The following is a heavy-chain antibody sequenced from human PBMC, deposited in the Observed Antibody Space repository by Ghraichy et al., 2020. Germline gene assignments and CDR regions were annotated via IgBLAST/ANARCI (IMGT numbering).Heavy chain of an antibody. CDR1: RFTFSNYW. D-gene: IGHD4-11*01. CDR2: INSDGSST. CDR3: ARELQYDDYWYGLDV. J-gene: IGHJ6*02. V-gene: IGHV3-74*01. Sequence: GGSLRLSCAASRFTFSNYWMHWVRQAPGKGLVWVSRINSDGSSTSYADSVKGRFTISRDNAKNTLYLQMNSLRAEDTAVFYCARELQYDDYWYGLDVWGQGTTVTVSS.